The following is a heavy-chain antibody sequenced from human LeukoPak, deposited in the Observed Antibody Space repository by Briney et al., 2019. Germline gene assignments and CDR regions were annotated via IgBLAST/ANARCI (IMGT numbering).Heavy chain of an antibody. V-gene: IGHV7-4-1*02. Sequence: ASVKVSCKASGYTFTSYAMNWMRQAPGQGLEWMGWINTNTGNPTYAQGFTGRFVFSLDTSVSTAYLQISSLKAEDTAVYYCARGARYYGSGSYLTPLDYWGQGTLVTVSS. CDR2: INTNTGNP. CDR3: ARGARYYGSGSYLTPLDY. D-gene: IGHD3-10*01. CDR1: GYTFTSYA. J-gene: IGHJ4*02.